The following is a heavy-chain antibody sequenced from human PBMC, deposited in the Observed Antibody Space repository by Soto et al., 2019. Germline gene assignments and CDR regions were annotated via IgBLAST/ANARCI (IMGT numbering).Heavy chain of an antibody. CDR3: ARVPLSYCSSTSCSSRYGMDV. Sequence: PSETLSLTCTVSGGSISSYYWSWIRQPPGKGLEWIGYIYYSGSTNYNPSLKSRVTISVDTSKNQFSLKLSSVTAADTAVYYCARVPLSYCSSTSCSSRYGMDVWGQGTTVTVSS. CDR1: GGSISSYY. J-gene: IGHJ6*02. V-gene: IGHV4-59*01. D-gene: IGHD2-2*01. CDR2: IYYSGST.